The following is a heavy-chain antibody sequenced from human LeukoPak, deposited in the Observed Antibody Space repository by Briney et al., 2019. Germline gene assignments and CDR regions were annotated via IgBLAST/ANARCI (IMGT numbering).Heavy chain of an antibody. J-gene: IGHJ4*02. CDR1: GFIFSRYV. Sequence: PGGSLRLSCAASGFIFSRYVIHWVRQAPAKGLEWVAVISYDGSGEYYTDSVKGRFTIYRDNSKNTLYLQMNSLRTEDTAVYYCARVPYVSGTFDYWGQGTLVTVSS. V-gene: IGHV3-30-3*01. D-gene: IGHD3-10*01. CDR2: ISYDGSGE. CDR3: ARVPYVSGTFDY.